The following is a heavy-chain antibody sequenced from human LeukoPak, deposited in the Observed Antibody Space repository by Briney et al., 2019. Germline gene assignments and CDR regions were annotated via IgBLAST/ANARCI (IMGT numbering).Heavy chain of an antibody. Sequence: GGSLRLSCAASGFTFSSYSMNWVRQAPGKGLEWVSSISSSSRYIYYADSVKGRFTISRDDAKNSLYLQMNSLRAEDTAVYYCARDGPVAVATLWCFDLWGRGTLVTVSS. CDR1: GFTFSSYS. V-gene: IGHV3-21*01. D-gene: IGHD6-19*01. J-gene: IGHJ2*01. CDR3: ARDGPVAVATLWCFDL. CDR2: ISSSSRYI.